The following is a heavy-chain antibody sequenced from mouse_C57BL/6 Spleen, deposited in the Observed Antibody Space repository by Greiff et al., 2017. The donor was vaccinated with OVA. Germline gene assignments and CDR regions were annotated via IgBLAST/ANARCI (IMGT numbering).Heavy chain of an antibody. D-gene: IGHD1-1*01. Sequence: EVKVEESGGGLVKPGGSLKLSCAASGFTFSDYGMHWVRQAPEKGLEWVAYISSGSSTIYYADTVKGRFTISRDNAKNTLFLQMTSLRSEDTAMYYCARAYYGSSYKYCDVWGTGTTVTVSS. CDR3: ARAYYGSSYKYCDV. V-gene: IGHV5-17*01. CDR1: GFTFSDYG. J-gene: IGHJ1*03. CDR2: ISSGSSTI.